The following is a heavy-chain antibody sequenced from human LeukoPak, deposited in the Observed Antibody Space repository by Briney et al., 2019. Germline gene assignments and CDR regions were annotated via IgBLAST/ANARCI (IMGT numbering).Heavy chain of an antibody. CDR1: GYTFTNYA. D-gene: IGHD1-26*01. CDR3: ARVDSGSYYETSDY. Sequence: ASVKVSCKASGYTFTNYAMNWVRQAPGQGLAWMGWINANTGIPTYAQGFTGRFVFSLDTSVSTAYLQISSLKAEDTAVYYCARVDSGSYYETSDYWGQGTLVTVSS. J-gene: IGHJ4*02. CDR2: INANTGIP. V-gene: IGHV7-4-1*02.